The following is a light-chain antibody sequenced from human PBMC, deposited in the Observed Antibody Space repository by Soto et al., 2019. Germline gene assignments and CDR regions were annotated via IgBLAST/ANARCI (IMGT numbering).Light chain of an antibody. CDR1: HSVSSF. CDR2: DAS. J-gene: IGKJ3*01. CDR3: LQRAYWPVGS. V-gene: IGKV3-11*01. Sequence: VVLTQSPAILSLSPGERATLSCRASHSVSSFLAWYQQKPGQAPRLLIYDASTRATGIPSRFSGSGSGTAFTLTISSLEPEDCAVYYCLQRAYWPVGSFGPGTKVDIK.